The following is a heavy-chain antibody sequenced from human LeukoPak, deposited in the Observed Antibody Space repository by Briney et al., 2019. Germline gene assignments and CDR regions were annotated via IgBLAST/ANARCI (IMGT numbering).Heavy chain of an antibody. V-gene: IGHV1-8*01. CDR3: ATVTRSTDV. CDR2: MNRNRGNT. Sequence: ASVKVSCKASGYTFTSYDINCGRQATGQRLEWMGWMNRNRGNTGYAQKFQGRVTMTRNTSISTAYMWLSSLRSEAAAVYYCATVTRSTDVWGKGTTVTVSS. CDR1: GYTFTSYD. J-gene: IGHJ6*04.